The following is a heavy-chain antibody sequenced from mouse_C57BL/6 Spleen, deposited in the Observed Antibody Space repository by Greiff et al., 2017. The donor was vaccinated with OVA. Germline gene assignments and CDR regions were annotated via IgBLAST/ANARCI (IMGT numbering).Heavy chain of an antibody. V-gene: IGHV1-26*01. D-gene: IGHD2-3*01. CDR2: INPNNGGT. CDR3: AKGGLYDGYSYYYAMDY. CDR1: GYTFTDYY. Sequence: VQLQQSGPELVKPGASVKISCKASGYTFTDYYMNWVKQSHGKSLEWIGDINPNNGGTSYNQKFKGKATLTVDKSSSTAYMELRSLTSEDSAVYYCAKGGLYDGYSYYYAMDYWGQGTSVTVSS. J-gene: IGHJ4*01.